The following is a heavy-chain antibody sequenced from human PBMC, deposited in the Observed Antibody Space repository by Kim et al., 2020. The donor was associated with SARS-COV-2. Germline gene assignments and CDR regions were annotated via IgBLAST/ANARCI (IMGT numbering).Heavy chain of an antibody. D-gene: IGHD3-10*01. CDR1: GFTFSSYA. V-gene: IGHV3-30*04. CDR3: ARDNYGSGSNYDFLFGSVGAWFDP. J-gene: IGHJ5*02. CDR2: ISYDGSNK. Sequence: GGSLRLSCAASGFTFSSYAMHWVRQAPGKGLEWVAVISYDGSNKYYADSVKGRFTISRDNSKNTLYLQMNSLRAEDTAVYYCARDNYGSGSNYDFLFGSVGAWFDPWGQGTLVTVSS.